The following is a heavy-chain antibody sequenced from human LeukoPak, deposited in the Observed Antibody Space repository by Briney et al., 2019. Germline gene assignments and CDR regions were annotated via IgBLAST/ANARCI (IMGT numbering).Heavy chain of an antibody. CDR3: ARVSGYDWESFYDY. CDR2: IYYSGST. V-gene: IGHV4-59*01. Sequence: SETLSLTCAVYGGSFSGYYWSWIRQPPGKGLEWIGYIYYSGSTNYNPSLKSRVTISVDTSKKQFSLKLRSVTAADTAVYYCARVSGYDWESFYDYWGQGTLVTVSS. CDR1: GGSFSGYY. J-gene: IGHJ4*02. D-gene: IGHD5-12*01.